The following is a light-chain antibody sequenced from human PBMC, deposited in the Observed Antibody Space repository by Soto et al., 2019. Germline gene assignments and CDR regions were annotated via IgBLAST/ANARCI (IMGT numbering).Light chain of an antibody. J-gene: IGKJ5*01. CDR1: QSVSSH. CDR2: DAS. V-gene: IGKV3-11*01. Sequence: EIVLTQSPATLSLSPGERATRSCRASQSVSSHLAWYQQRPGQAPRLLIYDASNRATGIPARFSGSGSGTDFTLTISSLETEDFAVYYCQQRGKWITFGQGTRLEIK. CDR3: QQRGKWIT.